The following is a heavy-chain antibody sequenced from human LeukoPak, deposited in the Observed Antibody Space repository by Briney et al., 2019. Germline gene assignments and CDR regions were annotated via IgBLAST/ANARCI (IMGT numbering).Heavy chain of an antibody. CDR1: GYTFTSYG. CDR2: ISAYNGNT. CDR3: ATCTMVRGVILLGFDY. D-gene: IGHD3-10*01. J-gene: IGHJ4*02. V-gene: IGHV1-18*04. Sequence: ASVKVSCKASGYTFTSYGISWVRQAPGQGLEWMGWISAYNGNTNYAQKLQGRVTMTTDTSTSTAYMEPRSLRSDDTAVYYCATCTMVRGVILLGFDYWGQGTLVTVSS.